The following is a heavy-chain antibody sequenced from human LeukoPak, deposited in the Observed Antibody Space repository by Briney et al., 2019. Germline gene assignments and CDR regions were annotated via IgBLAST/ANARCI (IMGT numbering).Heavy chain of an antibody. D-gene: IGHD3-22*01. Sequence: KPSETLSLTCTVSGGSISSNSYYWGWIRQPPGKGLEWIGSIYYSGSTYYNPSLQSRLTISVDTSKNQFSLKLSSVTAADTAVYYCATTYYYDSSGPYTADYWGQGTLVTVSS. CDR2: IYYSGST. CDR1: GGSISSNSYY. CDR3: ATTYYYDSSGPYTADY. J-gene: IGHJ4*02. V-gene: IGHV4-39*01.